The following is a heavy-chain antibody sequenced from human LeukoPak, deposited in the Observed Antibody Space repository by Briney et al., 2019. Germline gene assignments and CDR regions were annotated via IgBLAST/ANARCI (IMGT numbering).Heavy chain of an antibody. CDR2: IFPGYSDT. Sequence: GKSLKISCKGFGYLFTNDWIGWVRQMPGRGLEWMGIIFPGYSDTIYSPSFQGLVTISADKSVNTAYLQWSSLKASDTAIYYCARRKRGGFDYWGQVTRVTVSS. CDR3: ARRKRGGFDY. J-gene: IGHJ4*02. D-gene: IGHD3-3*01. V-gene: IGHV5-51*01. CDR1: GYLFTNDW.